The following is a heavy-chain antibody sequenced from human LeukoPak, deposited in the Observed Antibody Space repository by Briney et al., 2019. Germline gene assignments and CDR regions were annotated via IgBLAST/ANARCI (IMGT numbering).Heavy chain of an antibody. CDR3: ASVYQHGMDV. Sequence: GASVKVSCKASGYTVTNYYMHWVRQAPGQGLEWMGIVNPSSISASYAQKFQGRVTMTRDTSTSTVSMELSSLRPDNTAVYYCASVYQHGMDVWGQGTTVTVSS. CDR2: VNPSSISA. D-gene: IGHD2-2*01. CDR1: GYTVTNYY. J-gene: IGHJ6*02. V-gene: IGHV1-46*01.